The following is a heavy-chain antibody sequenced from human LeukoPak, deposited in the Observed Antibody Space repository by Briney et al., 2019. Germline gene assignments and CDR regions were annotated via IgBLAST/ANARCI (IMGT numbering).Heavy chain of an antibody. Sequence: GGSLRLSCATSGFNFDRYTIHWVRQAPGKGLEWVSLAGWAGGTTFYSDSVRGRFTISRDSSRKSVYLQMNSLTTDDTAFYFCAKELDTMFFDYWGQGALVTVSS. D-gene: IGHD3-10*02. CDR1: GFNFDRYT. CDR2: AGWAGGTT. V-gene: IGHV3-43*01. J-gene: IGHJ4*02. CDR3: AKELDTMFFDY.